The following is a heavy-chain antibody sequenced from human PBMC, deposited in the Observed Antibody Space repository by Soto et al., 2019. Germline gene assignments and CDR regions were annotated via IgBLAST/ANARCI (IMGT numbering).Heavy chain of an antibody. D-gene: IGHD3-22*01. CDR1: GGSISSGGYS. J-gene: IGHJ5*02. CDR3: ARDWDSSGYFWFDP. Sequence: SETLSLTCAVSGGSISSGGYSWSWIRQPPGKGLEWNGYIYHSGSTYYNPSLKSRVTISVDRSKNQFSLKLSSVTAEDTAVYYCARDWDSSGYFWFDPWGQGTLVTVSS. V-gene: IGHV4-30-2*01. CDR2: IYHSGST.